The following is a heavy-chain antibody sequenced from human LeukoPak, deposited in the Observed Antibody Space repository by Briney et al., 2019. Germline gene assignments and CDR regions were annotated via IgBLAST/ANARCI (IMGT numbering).Heavy chain of an antibody. CDR2: IHYSGST. Sequence: PSETLSLTCTVSGASISSYYWSWLRQPPGKGLEWIAYIHYSGSTQYNPSLKSRVTISLDTSKNRFPLKLTSVTAADMAVYYCARDDGEGNAFGIWGQGTMVTVSS. CDR1: GASISSYY. D-gene: IGHD3-10*01. CDR3: ARDDGEGNAFGI. V-gene: IGHV4-59*01. J-gene: IGHJ3*02.